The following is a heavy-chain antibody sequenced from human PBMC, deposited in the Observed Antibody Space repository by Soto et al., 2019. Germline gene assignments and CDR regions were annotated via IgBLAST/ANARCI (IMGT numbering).Heavy chain of an antibody. CDR1: VGSISSYY. CDR2: IYYSGST. D-gene: IGHD2-15*01. J-gene: IGHJ4*02. Sequence: SETLSLTCTFSVGSISSYYWSWIRQPPGKGLEWIGYIYYSGSTNYNPSLKSRVTISVDTSKNQFSLKLSSVTAADTAVYYCARGGRDGHFDYWGQGTLVTVSS. CDR3: ARGGRDGHFDY. V-gene: IGHV4-59*01.